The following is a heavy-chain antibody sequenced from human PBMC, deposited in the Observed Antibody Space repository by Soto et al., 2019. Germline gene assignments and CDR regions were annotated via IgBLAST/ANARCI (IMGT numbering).Heavy chain of an antibody. CDR1: GFTFDDYA. V-gene: IGHV3-9*01. J-gene: IGHJ6*02. Sequence: GGSLRLSCATSGFTFDDYAMHWVRQAPGKGLEWVSGISWNSGSIGYADSVKGRFTISRDNAKNSLYLQMNSLRAEDTALYYCAKTSSRWFYYYYGMDVWGQGTTVTVSS. CDR3: AKTSSRWFYYYYGMDV. CDR2: ISWNSGSI. D-gene: IGHD6-13*01.